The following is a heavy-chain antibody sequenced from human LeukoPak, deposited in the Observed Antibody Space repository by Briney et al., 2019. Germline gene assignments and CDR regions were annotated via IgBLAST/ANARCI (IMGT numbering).Heavy chain of an antibody. Sequence: QAGGSLRLSCAASGFTFSSSWMTWVRQVPGKGLEWVANINQDGRETYYADSVKGRFTVSRDNAEISLYLQMNSLRAEDTAIYYCTRAFYSSSDYWGQGTLVAVSS. CDR1: GFTFSSSW. V-gene: IGHV3-7*01. D-gene: IGHD6-19*01. J-gene: IGHJ4*02. CDR2: INQDGRET. CDR3: TRAFYSSSDY.